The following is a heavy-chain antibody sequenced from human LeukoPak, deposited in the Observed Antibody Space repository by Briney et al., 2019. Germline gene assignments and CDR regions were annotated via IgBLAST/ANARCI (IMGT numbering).Heavy chain of an antibody. Sequence: PSETLSLTCTVSGVSISSYYWSWIRQPPGKGLEWIGYIYYSGSTNYNPSLKSRVTISVDTSKNQFSLKLSSVTAADTAVYYCARVAGYDFWSGYYEHWGQGTLVTVSS. CDR1: GVSISSYY. CDR2: IYYSGST. V-gene: IGHV4-59*01. D-gene: IGHD3-3*01. J-gene: IGHJ1*01. CDR3: ARVAGYDFWSGYYEH.